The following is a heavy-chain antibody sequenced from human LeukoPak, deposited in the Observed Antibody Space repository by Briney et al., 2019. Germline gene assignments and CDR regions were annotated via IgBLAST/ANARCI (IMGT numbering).Heavy chain of an antibody. CDR3: AISNYYDSSGPDY. V-gene: IGHV3-30*03. CDR2: ISYDGSNK. Sequence: GGSLRLSCAASGFTFSSYGMHWVRQALGKGLEWVAVISYDGSNKYYTDSVKGRFTISRDNSKNTLYLQMNSLRAEDTAVYYCAISNYYDSSGPDYWGQGTLVTVSS. D-gene: IGHD3-22*01. CDR1: GFTFSSYG. J-gene: IGHJ4*02.